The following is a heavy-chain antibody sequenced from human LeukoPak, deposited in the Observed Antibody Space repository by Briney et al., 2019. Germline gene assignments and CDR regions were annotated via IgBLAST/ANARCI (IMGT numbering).Heavy chain of an antibody. CDR3: ATSSYCSSTSCYPEKKQIEPLDY. V-gene: IGHV3-53*04. Sequence: GGSLRLSCAASGFTVSSNYMSWVHQAPGKGLEWVSVIYSGGSTYYADSVKGRFTISRHNSKNTLYLQMNSLRAEDTAVYYCATSSYCSSTSCYPEKKQIEPLDYWGQGTLVTVSS. J-gene: IGHJ4*02. CDR2: IYSGGST. D-gene: IGHD2-2*01. CDR1: GFTVSSNY.